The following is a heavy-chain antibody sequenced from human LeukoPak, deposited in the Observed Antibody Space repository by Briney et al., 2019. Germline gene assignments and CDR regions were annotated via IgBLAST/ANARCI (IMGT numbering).Heavy chain of an antibody. D-gene: IGHD2/OR15-2a*01. CDR2: ISSSSSNI. V-gene: IGHV3-48*03. CDR3: VINDY. Sequence: GGSLRLSCAASGFTFSSYEMNWVRQAPGKGLEWVPYISSSSSNIYYADSVKGRFTISRDNAKNSLYLQMKILRAEDTAVYYCVINDYWGQGTLVTVS. CDR1: GFTFSSYE. J-gene: IGHJ4*02.